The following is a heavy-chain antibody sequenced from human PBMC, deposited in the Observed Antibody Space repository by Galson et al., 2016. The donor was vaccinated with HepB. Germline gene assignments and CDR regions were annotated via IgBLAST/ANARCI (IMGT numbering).Heavy chain of an antibody. CDR1: GFRFSIYA. Sequence: SLRLSCAASGFRFSIYAMAWVRQTPEKGLEWVSSMTARGRDIYYLDSVKGRFTISRDDSRNTLYLHRNNLRAEDTAVYYCAKDRDSGWRYWYFDIWGRGTLVTVSS. CDR3: AKDRDSGWRYWYFDI. J-gene: IGHJ2*01. CDR2: MTARGRDI. D-gene: IGHD6-19*01. V-gene: IGHV3-23*01.